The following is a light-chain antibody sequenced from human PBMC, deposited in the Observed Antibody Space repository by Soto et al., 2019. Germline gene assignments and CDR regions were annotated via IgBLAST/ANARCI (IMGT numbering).Light chain of an antibody. CDR2: EVS. V-gene: IGLV2-23*02. CDR1: SSDVGSYNL. Sequence: QSVLTQPASGSGSPGQSITISCTGTSSDVGSYNLVSWYQRHPGKAPKLMIYEVSKRPSGVSNRFSGSKSGNTASLTISGLQAEDEADYYCCSYAGSSTYVFGTGTKVT. CDR3: CSYAGSSTYV. J-gene: IGLJ1*01.